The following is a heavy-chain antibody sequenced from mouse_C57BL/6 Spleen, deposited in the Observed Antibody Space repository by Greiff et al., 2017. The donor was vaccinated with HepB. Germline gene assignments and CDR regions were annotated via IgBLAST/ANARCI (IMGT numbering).Heavy chain of an antibody. Sequence: EVKLMESGGGLVQPGGSLSLSCAASGFTFTDYYMSWVRQPPGKALEWLGFIRNKANGYTTEYSASVKGRFTISRDNSQSILYLQMNALRAEDSATYYCASITTVVARDWYFDVWGTGTTVTVSS. J-gene: IGHJ1*03. CDR1: GFTFTDYY. D-gene: IGHD1-1*01. CDR2: IRNKANGYTT. V-gene: IGHV7-3*01. CDR3: ASITTVVARDWYFDV.